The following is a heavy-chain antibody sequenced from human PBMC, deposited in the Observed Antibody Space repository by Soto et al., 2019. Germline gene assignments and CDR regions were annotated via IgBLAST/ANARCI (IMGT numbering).Heavy chain of an antibody. CDR1: GGTFSRYA. CDR3: AHGGTPAPMPRWGFDH. CDR2: SSSIDGSV. Sequence: PRGSLRLSCVASGGTFSRYAMSWFRQAPGKGLEWVSASSSIDGSVYYADSVRGRFTISSDNSKNMVYLQMNSLRAEDTAVYYCAHGGTPAPMPRWGFDHWGQAPLVTVSS. J-gene: IGHJ4*02. V-gene: IGHV3-23*01. D-gene: IGHD2-2*01.